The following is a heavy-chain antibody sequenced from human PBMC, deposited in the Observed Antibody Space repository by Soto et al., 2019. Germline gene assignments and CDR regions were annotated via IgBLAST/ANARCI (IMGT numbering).Heavy chain of an antibody. D-gene: IGHD4-17*01. CDR3: ARDDYGDYVSDY. CDR1: GFTFRTYS. Sequence: EVQLVESGGALVQPGGSLRLSCAASGFTFRTYSMNGVRQAPGKGLECVSYISSSGRTKYYADSVKGRFTISRDNAKNSLYLQMSSLRAEDKAVYYWARDDYGDYVSDYWGQGTLVTVSS. V-gene: IGHV3-48*01. CDR2: ISSSGRTK. J-gene: IGHJ4*02.